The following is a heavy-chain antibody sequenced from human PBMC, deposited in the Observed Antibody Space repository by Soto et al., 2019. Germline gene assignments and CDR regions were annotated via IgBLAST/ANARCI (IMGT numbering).Heavy chain of an antibody. J-gene: IGHJ4*02. D-gene: IGHD6-13*01. V-gene: IGHV6-1*01. Sequence: SQTLSLTCAISGDSVSSNSACWNWIRQSPSRGLEWLGRTYYRSKWYSDYALSLRSRITINPDTSKNQFSLQLNSVTPEDTAVYYCARYTSSWYLDYWGQGTLVTVSS. CDR1: GDSVSSNSAC. CDR3: ARYTSSWYLDY. CDR2: TYYRSKWYS.